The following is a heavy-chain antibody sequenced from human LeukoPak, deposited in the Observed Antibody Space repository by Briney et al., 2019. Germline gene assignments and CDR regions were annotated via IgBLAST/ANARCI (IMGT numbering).Heavy chain of an antibody. D-gene: IGHD3-3*02. V-gene: IGHV3-74*01. CDR2: INSDGSST. J-gene: IGHJ4*02. Sequence: SGGSLRLSCAASGFTFSSYWMHWVRQAPGKGLVWVSCINSDGSSTSYADSVKGRFTISRGNAKNTLYLQMNSLRAEDTAVYYCARLTSISSRDYWGQGTLVTVSS. CDR3: ARLTSISSRDY. CDR1: GFTFSSYW.